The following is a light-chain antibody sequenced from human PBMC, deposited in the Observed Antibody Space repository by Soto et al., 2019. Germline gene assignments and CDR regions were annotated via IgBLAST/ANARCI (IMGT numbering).Light chain of an antibody. CDR2: GAS. J-gene: IGKJ1*01. Sequence: EIVSTQSPGTLSLSPGERATLSCRASQSVSSSYLAWYQQKPGQAPRLLIYGASSRATGIPDRFSGSGSGKDFTLTLSRLEPEDFAVYYCQQYGSSPWTFGQGTKVEIK. V-gene: IGKV3-20*01. CDR1: QSVSSSY. CDR3: QQYGSSPWT.